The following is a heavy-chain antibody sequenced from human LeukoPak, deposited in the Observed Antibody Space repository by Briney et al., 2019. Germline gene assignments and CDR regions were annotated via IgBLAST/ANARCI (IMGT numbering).Heavy chain of an antibody. CDR1: GFTFSNYW. J-gene: IGHJ4*02. V-gene: IGHV3-74*01. Sequence: GGSLRLFCAASGFTFSNYWMHWVRQAPGKGLVWVSRINSDGSSTSYADSVKGRFTISRDNAKNTLYLQMNSLRAEDMAVYYCAREGYSSAYVAYWDQGTLVTVSS. CDR2: INSDGSST. D-gene: IGHD6-19*01. CDR3: AREGYSSAYVAY.